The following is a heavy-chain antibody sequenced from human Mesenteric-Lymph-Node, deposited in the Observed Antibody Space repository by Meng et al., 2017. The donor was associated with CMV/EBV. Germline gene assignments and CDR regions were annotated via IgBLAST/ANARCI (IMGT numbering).Heavy chain of an antibody. CDR1: GFTFSSHW. V-gene: IGHV3-9*01. D-gene: IGHD4-23*01. Sequence: SLKISCAASGFTFSSHWMLWVRQAPGKGLEWVSGITWNSDVIGYVDSAKGRFTISRDNAENSLYLQMDSLRTEDTALYYCAKERGIGNSAYFDYWGQGTLVTVSS. J-gene: IGHJ4*02. CDR2: ITWNSDVI. CDR3: AKERGIGNSAYFDY.